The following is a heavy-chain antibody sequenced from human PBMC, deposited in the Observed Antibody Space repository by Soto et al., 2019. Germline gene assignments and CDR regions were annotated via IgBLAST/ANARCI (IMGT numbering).Heavy chain of an antibody. CDR3: VSEGRNHYNGIDV. Sequence: PSETLSLTCSVSGAYVTTYFWSWIRQPAGKGLDWIGRIYPSGNSDYNPSLKGRVTMSVDSSTNQFSLRLTSVTAADTAIYYCVSEGRNHYNGIDVWGQGATVTVSS. D-gene: IGHD2-2*02. CDR2: IYPSGNS. CDR1: GAYVTTYF. V-gene: IGHV4-4*07. J-gene: IGHJ6*02.